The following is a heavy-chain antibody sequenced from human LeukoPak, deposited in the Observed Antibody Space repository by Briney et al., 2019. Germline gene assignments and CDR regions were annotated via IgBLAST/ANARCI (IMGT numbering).Heavy chain of an antibody. Sequence: GGSLRLSCAASGFTFSSYEMNWVRQAPGKGLVWVSRVNTEGSSTNYADSVKGRFTISRDNAKNTLYLQMNSLRAEDTALYFCARDGGSRGVPLDCWGQGTLVTVSS. D-gene: IGHD2-15*01. CDR2: VNTEGSST. V-gene: IGHV3-74*01. CDR3: ARDGGSRGVPLDC. J-gene: IGHJ4*02. CDR1: GFTFSSYE.